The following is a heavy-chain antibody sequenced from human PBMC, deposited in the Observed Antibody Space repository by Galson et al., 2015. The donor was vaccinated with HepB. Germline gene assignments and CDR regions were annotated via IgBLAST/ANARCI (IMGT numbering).Heavy chain of an antibody. D-gene: IGHD2-2*01. Sequence: SVKVSCKASGGTFSSYAISWVRQAPGQGLEWMGGIIPIFGTANYAQKFQGRVTITADKSTSTAYMELSSLRSEDTAVYYCARDSIVVVPAARDYYYYGMDVWGQGTTVTVSS. V-gene: IGHV1-69*06. CDR1: GGTFSSYA. J-gene: IGHJ6*02. CDR3: ARDSIVVVPAARDYYYYGMDV. CDR2: IIPIFGTA.